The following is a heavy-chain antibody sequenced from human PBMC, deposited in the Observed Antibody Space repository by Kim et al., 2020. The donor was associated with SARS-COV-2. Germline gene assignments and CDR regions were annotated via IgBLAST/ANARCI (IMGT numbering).Heavy chain of an antibody. D-gene: IGHD1-20*01. J-gene: IGHJ2*01. CDR3: ARLPVSSHLDL. CDR2: T. V-gene: IGHV4-61*07. Sequence: TNTNPSLKSRVTISVDTSKNQFSLKLSSVTAADTAVYYCARLPVSSHLDLWGRGTLVTVSS.